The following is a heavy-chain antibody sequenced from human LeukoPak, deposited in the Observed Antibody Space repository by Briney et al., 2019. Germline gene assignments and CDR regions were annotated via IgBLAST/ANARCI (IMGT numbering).Heavy chain of an antibody. Sequence: GGSLRLSCAASGFTVSSNYMSWVRQAPGKGLEWVSVIYSGGSTYYADSVKGRFTISRDNSKNTLYLQMNSLRAEDTAVYYCARFTRTGYSSGWYGDDAFDIWGQGTMVTVSS. V-gene: IGHV3-53*01. CDR2: IYSGGST. J-gene: IGHJ3*02. D-gene: IGHD6-19*01. CDR1: GFTVSSNY. CDR3: ARFTRTGYSSGWYGDDAFDI.